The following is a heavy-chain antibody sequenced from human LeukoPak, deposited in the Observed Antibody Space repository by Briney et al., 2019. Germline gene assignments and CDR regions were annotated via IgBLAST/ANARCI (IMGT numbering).Heavy chain of an antibody. CDR1: GCTFTDYY. CDR3: ARSSYDYVWGTGYAFDI. J-gene: IGHJ3*02. CDR2: INPNSGGT. V-gene: IGHV1-2*06. Sequence: ASVKVSCKASGCTFTDYYMHCVRQAPGQGLEWMGRINPNSGGTNYAQTSQGRVTMTRDTSISTAYMELSRLRSDDTAVYYCARSSYDYVWGTGYAFDIWGQGTMVTVSS. D-gene: IGHD3-16*01.